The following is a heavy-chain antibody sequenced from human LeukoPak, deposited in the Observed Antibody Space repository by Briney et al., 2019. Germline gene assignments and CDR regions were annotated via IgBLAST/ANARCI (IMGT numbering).Heavy chain of an antibody. CDR1: GGSISSSSYY. J-gene: IGHJ6*02. Sequence: PSETLSLTCTVSGGSISSSSYYWGWIRQPPGKGLEWIGSIYYSGSTYYNPSLKSRVTISVDTSKNQFSLKLSSVTAADTALYYCARHSYFHYGMDVWGQGTTVTVSS. CDR3: ARHSYFHYGMDV. CDR2: IYYSGST. V-gene: IGHV4-39*01.